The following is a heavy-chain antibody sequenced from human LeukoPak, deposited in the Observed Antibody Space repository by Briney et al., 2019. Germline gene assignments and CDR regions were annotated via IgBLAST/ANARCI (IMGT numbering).Heavy chain of an antibody. CDR3: ARDHGSYPYQVDF. J-gene: IGHJ4*02. D-gene: IGHD1-26*01. CDR1: GGSISRYY. CDR2: IYTSGST. V-gene: IGHV4-4*07. Sequence: SETLSLTCTVSGGSISRYYWNWIRQPAGKGLEWIGRIYTSGSTNYNPSLKSRVTMSVDTSKNQFSLKMNTVTAAGTAVYYCARDHGSYPYQVDFWGQGTVVTVSS.